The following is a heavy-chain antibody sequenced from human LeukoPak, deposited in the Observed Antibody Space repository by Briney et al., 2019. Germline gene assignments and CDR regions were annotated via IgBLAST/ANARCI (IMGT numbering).Heavy chain of an antibody. CDR2: IYPGDSDT. V-gene: IGHV5-51*01. Sequence: GESLKISCKGSGYSFTSYWIGWVRQLPGKGLEWMGIIYPGDSDTRYSPSFQGQVTISADKSISTAYLQWSSLKASDTAMYYCARPSGVSSGYAGWYFDLWGRGTLVTVSS. D-gene: IGHD3-22*01. CDR3: ARPSGVSSGYAGWYFDL. J-gene: IGHJ2*01. CDR1: GYSFTSYW.